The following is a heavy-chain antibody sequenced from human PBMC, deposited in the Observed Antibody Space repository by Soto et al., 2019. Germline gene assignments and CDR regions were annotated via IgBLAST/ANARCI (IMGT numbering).Heavy chain of an antibody. V-gene: IGHV3-30-3*01. D-gene: IGHD6-25*01. CDR1: GVAFSSYA. Sequence: QVQLVESGGGVVQPERSLRLSCAASGVAFSSYAMHWVRQAPGKGLEWVATTSFDGRTKYYADSVKGRFTISRDNSKNILYLQLNSLRPDDTAVYHCAKGAGYSTLWDLDYWGQGTLVTVSS. CDR3: AKGAGYSTLWDLDY. J-gene: IGHJ4*02. CDR2: TSFDGRTK.